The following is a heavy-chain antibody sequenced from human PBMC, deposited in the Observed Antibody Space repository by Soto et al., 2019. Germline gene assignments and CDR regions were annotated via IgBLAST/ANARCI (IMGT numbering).Heavy chain of an antibody. CDR2: INHSGST. V-gene: IGHV4-34*01. J-gene: IGHJ4*02. CDR3: ATSKYATFDY. CDR1: GGSFSGYY. D-gene: IGHD2-8*01. Sequence: SETLSLTCAVYGGSFSGYYWSWIRQPPGKGLEWIGEINHSGSTNYNPSLKSRVTISVDTSKNQLSLKLSSVTAADTAVYYCATSKYATFDYWGQGTLVTVSS.